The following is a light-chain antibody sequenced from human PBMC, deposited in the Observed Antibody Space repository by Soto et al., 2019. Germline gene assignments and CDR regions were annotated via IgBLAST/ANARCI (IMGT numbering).Light chain of an antibody. V-gene: IGKV1-39*01. CDR1: QCITIY. J-gene: IGKJ1*01. CDR2: GAS. CDR3: QQSYSTLWT. Sequence: DIHMTLSPSSLSASVGDRVTIACRAIQCITIYLNWYQQKPGEAPNLLIFGASTXQSAVPSRFSGSGSGTDFTLTISSLQPEDFATYYCQQSYSTLWTFGQGTKVDIK.